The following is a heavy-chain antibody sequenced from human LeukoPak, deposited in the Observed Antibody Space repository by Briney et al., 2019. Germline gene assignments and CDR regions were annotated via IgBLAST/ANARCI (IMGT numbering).Heavy chain of an antibody. CDR3: ARDGQTTVTYYYYYFYMDV. D-gene: IGHD4-17*01. Sequence: GGSLRLSCAASGFIFSIYAVRGVRHAPGGAGECVSYISSRGSTIYYADSVKGRFTISRDNPKNSLYLQMNRLRAQDTAVYYCARDGQTTVTYYYYYFYMDVWGKGTTVTVSS. J-gene: IGHJ6*03. CDR1: GFIFSIYA. V-gene: IGHV3-48*03. CDR2: ISSRGSTI.